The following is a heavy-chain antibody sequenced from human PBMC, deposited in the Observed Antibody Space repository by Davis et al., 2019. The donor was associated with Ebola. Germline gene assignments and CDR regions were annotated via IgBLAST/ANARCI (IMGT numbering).Heavy chain of an antibody. V-gene: IGHV4-34*01. J-gene: IGHJ4*02. CDR1: GGSLSGYY. D-gene: IGHD3-3*01. CDR2: ISNTGST. Sequence: SETLSLTCAVYGGSLSGYYWTWIRQPPGKGLRWIGEISNTGSTNYNPSLKSRVTISLDTSKNQFSLKLSSVTAADTAVYYCASTIFGVVVPSYLDYWGQGTLVTVSP. CDR3: ASTIFGVVVPSYLDY.